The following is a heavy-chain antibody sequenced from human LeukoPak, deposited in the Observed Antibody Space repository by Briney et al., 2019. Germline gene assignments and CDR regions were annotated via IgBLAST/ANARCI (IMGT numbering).Heavy chain of an antibody. CDR3: ARGHIVVVTAMPPNYYYYYMDV. J-gene: IGHJ6*03. V-gene: IGHV1-69*06. D-gene: IGHD2-21*02. CDR1: GGTFSSYA. CDR2: IIPIFGTA. Sequence: SVKVSCKASGGTFSSYAISWVRQAPGQGLEWMGGIIPIFGTANYAQKFQGRVTITADKSTSTAYMELSSLRSEDTAVYYCARGHIVVVTAMPPNYYYYYMDVWGKGTTVTISS.